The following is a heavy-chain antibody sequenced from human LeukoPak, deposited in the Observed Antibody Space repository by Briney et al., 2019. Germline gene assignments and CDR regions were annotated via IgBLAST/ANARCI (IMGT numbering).Heavy chain of an antibody. CDR1: GFTFSSYW. D-gene: IGHD3-9*01. CDR2: IKQDGSEK. J-gene: IGHJ1*01. V-gene: IGHV3-7*01. CDR3: ARDGHYDILTGYFQD. Sequence: GGSLRLSCAASGFTFSSYWMSWVRQAPGKGLEWVANIKQDGSEKYYVDSVKGRFTISRDNAKTSLYLQMNSLRAEDTAVYYCARDGHYDILTGYFQDWGQGTLVTVSS.